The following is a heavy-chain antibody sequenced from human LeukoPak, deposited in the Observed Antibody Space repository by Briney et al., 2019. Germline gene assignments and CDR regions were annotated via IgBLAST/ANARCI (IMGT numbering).Heavy chain of an antibody. CDR1: GYTFTSYD. Sequence: ASVKVSCKASGYTFTSYDINWVRQATGQGLEWMGWMNPNSGNTGYAQKFQGRVTITRNTSISTAYMELSSLRSEDTAVYYCARDFPYNIRALDYWGQGTLVTVSS. D-gene: IGHD1-14*01. V-gene: IGHV1-8*03. J-gene: IGHJ4*02. CDR3: ARDFPYNIRALDY. CDR2: MNPNSGNT.